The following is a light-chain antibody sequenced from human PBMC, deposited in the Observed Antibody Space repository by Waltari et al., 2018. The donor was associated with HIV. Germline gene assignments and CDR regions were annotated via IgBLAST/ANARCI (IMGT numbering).Light chain of an antibody. J-gene: IGLJ3*02. CDR3: SSYSSSITLL. CDR2: GVS. V-gene: IGLV2-18*02. CDR1: SSDIGSFDH. Sequence: QSALTQPPSVSGSPGQSVTISCIGTSSDIGSFDHVSCFQQPPGSAPNLLICGVSNRPSGVPARFSGSKSGNTASLTISGLQAEDEADYDCSSYSSSITLLFGGGTKLTVL.